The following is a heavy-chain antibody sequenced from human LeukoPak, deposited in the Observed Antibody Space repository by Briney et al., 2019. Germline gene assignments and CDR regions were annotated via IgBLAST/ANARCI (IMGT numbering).Heavy chain of an antibody. CDR3: ARKWAHNTSNSESFDY. CDR2: INHSGST. Sequence: PSETLSLTCAVYGGSFSGYYWSWLRQPPGKGLEWIGEINHSGSTNYNPSLKSRVTISVDTSKNQFSLKLSSVTAADTAVYYCARKWAHNTSNSESFDYWGQGTLVTVSS. CDR1: GGSFSGYY. D-gene: IGHD1-26*01. V-gene: IGHV4-34*01. J-gene: IGHJ4*02.